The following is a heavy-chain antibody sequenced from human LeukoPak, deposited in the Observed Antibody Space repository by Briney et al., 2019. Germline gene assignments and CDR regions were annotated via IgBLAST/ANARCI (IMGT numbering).Heavy chain of an antibody. V-gene: IGHV3-74*01. CDR2: INGDGSTA. J-gene: IGHJ4*02. D-gene: IGHD4-17*01. Sequence: GGSLRLSCAASGFTFSSYWTHWVRHAPGKGLVWVSRINGDGSTATYADSVKGRFTTSTDNAKNTVYLQMNSLRAEDTAVYYCARDLAYGVDYWGQGTLVAVSS. CDR1: GFTFSSYW. CDR3: ARDLAYGVDY.